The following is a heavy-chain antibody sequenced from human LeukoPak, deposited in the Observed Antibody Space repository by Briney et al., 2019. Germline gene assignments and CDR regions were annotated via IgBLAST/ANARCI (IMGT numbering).Heavy chain of an antibody. CDR1: EYTFTDYY. J-gene: IGHJ4*02. D-gene: IGHD4-17*01. CDR2: INCKSGAT. CDR3: ARGDYGDYAEPDY. Sequence: ASVKVSCKASEYTFTDYYIHWMRQAPGQGLEWMGWINCKSGATSYAQKFRGRVTMTRDTSISTAYMELSRLRSDDTAVYYCARGDYGDYAEPDYWGQGTLVTVSS. V-gene: IGHV1-2*02.